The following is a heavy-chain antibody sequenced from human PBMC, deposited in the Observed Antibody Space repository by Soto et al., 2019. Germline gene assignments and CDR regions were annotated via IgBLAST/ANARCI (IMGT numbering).Heavy chain of an antibody. CDR3: ARDLSIPSQLELLPGAFDI. J-gene: IGHJ3*02. CDR1: GYTFTSYG. V-gene: IGHV1-18*01. Sequence: ASVKVSCKASGYTFTSYGISWVRQAPGQGLEWMGWISAYNGNTNYAQKLQGRVTMTTDTSTSTAYMELRSLRSDDTAVYYCARDLSIPSQLELLPGAFDIWGQGTMVTVSS. D-gene: IGHD1-1*01. CDR2: ISAYNGNT.